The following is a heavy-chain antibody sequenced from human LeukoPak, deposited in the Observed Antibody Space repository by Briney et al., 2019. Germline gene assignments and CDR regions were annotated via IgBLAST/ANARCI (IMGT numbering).Heavy chain of an antibody. CDR3: ARDLPLRPYYFDY. J-gene: IGHJ4*02. CDR1: GRSLSDSSYY. CDR2: IFYGGST. Sequence: SETLSLTCTVSGRSLSDSSYYWGWVRQPPGTGLEWIGSIFYGGSTYYNPSLKSRVTISVDTSKIQFSLKLRSVTAADTAMYYCARDLPLRPYYFDYWGQGTLVTVSS. D-gene: IGHD4-17*01. V-gene: IGHV4-39*02.